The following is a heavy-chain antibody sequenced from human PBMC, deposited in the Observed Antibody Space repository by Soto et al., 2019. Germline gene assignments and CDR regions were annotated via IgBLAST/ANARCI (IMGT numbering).Heavy chain of an antibody. CDR3: ARASIAAAGYYFDY. Sequence: EVQLVESGGGLIQPGGSLRLSCAASGLPVSTNYMSWVGQPPGKGLEWVSVIYSGGSTYYADSVKGRFTISRDNSKNTLYLQMNSLRAEDTAVYYCARASIAAAGYYFDYWGQGTLVTVSS. CDR2: IYSGGST. J-gene: IGHJ4*02. V-gene: IGHV3-53*01. CDR1: GLPVSTNY. D-gene: IGHD6-13*01.